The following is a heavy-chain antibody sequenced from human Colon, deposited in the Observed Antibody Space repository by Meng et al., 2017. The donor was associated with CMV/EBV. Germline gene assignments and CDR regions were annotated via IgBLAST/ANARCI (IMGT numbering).Heavy chain of an antibody. D-gene: IGHD3-10*01. J-gene: IGHJ6*02. V-gene: IGHV1-18*01. CDR3: ARISVVRGVVPYYYYGMDV. CDR2: ISAYNGHT. CDR1: GYTFTSYD. Sequence: ASVKVSCKASGYTFTSYDINWVRQATGQGLEWMGWISAYNGHTNYAQKLKGRVTMTTDTSTSTAYMELRSLRSDDTAVYYCARISVVRGVVPYYYYGMDVWGQGTTVTVSS.